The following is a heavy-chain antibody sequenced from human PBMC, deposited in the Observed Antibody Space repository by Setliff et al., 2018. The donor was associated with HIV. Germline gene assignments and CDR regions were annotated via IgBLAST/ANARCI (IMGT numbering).Heavy chain of an antibody. CDR3: ARNGGGIVVAGALGA. CDR2: ISAYNGIT. CDR1: GYTFTNYD. J-gene: IGHJ5*02. Sequence: ASVKVSCKASGYTFTNYDINWVRQAPGQGLEWMGWISAYNGITNYAQKVQARVTMTTDTSTSTAYMELRSLRSDDTAVYYCARNGGGIVVAGALGAWSQGTLVTVSS. V-gene: IGHV1-18*01. D-gene: IGHD6-19*01.